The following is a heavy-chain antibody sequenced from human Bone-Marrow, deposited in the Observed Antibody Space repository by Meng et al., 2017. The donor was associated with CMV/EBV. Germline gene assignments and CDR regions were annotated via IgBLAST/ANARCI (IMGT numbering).Heavy chain of an antibody. CDR2: IIPILGIA. CDR1: GGTFSSYT. CDR3: VVVPAASNYYYGMDV. J-gene: IGHJ6*02. Sequence: SEKVSCKASGGTFSSYTISWVRQAPGQGLEWMGRIIPILGIANYAQKFQGRVTITADKSTSTAYMELSSLRSEDTAVYYCVVVPAASNYYYGMDVWGQGTTVTVSS. D-gene: IGHD2-2*01. V-gene: IGHV1-69*02.